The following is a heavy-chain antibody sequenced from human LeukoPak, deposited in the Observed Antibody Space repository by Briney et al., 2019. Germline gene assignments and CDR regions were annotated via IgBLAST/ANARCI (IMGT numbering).Heavy chain of an antibody. CDR3: ASGYSSTKYPLYDF. CDR2: IYTSGTT. D-gene: IGHD6-13*01. J-gene: IGHJ4*02. CDR1: GDSINSYY. Sequence: PSETLSLTCTVSGDSINSYYWSWIRQPAGKGLEWIGRIYTSGTTNYNPSLKSRVTMSVDTSKNQFSLKLTSVTAADTAVYYCASGYSSTKYPLYDFWGQGTLVTVSS. V-gene: IGHV4-4*07.